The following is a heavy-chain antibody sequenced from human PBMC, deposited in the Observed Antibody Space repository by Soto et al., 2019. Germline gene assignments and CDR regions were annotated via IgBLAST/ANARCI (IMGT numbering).Heavy chain of an antibody. D-gene: IGHD3-3*01. J-gene: IGHJ6*03. CDR1: GYSFTSYW. V-gene: IGHV5-51*01. Sequence: GESLKISCKGSGYSFTSYWIGWVRQMPGKGLEWMGIIYPGDSDTRYSPSFQGQVTISADKSISTAYLQWSSLKASDTAMYYCARRSKHEDGVTIFGVGDYYYYYMDVWGKGTTVTVSS. CDR2: IYPGDSDT. CDR3: ARRSKHEDGVTIFGVGDYYYYYMDV.